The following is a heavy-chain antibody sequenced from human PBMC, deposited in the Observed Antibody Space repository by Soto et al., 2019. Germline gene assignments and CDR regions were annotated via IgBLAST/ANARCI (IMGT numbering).Heavy chain of an antibody. Sequence: GGSLRLSCAASGFTFGSYAMSWVRQAPGKGLEWVSAISGSGVSTYYADSVKGRFTISRDNSKNTLYLQMNSLRAEDTAVYYCAKSPGMYYYDSSGYYHYDYWGRGTLVTVSS. V-gene: IGHV3-23*01. J-gene: IGHJ4*02. D-gene: IGHD3-22*01. CDR3: AKSPGMYYYDSSGYYHYDY. CDR2: ISGSGVST. CDR1: GFTFGSYA.